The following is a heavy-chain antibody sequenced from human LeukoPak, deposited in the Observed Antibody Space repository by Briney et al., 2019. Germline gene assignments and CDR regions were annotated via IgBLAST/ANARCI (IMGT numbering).Heavy chain of an antibody. J-gene: IGHJ4*02. CDR1: GGSIKTYY. CDR3: VRDQSEFDS. CDR2: IHYSGST. Sequence: SETLSLTCSVSGGSIKTYYWTWIRQPPGKGLEWIGYIHYSGSTDSNPSLMGRVTLTLDTSKSQFSLEPRSGTVADTAVYYCVRDQSEFDSWGQGTVVTVSS. V-gene: IGHV4-59*01.